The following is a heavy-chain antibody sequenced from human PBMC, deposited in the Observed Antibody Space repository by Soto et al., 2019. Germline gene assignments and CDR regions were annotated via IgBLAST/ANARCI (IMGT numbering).Heavy chain of an antibody. CDR1: GFSLSSTRVA. Sequence: QITLKESGPTLVKPTQTLTLTCTFSGFSLSSTRVAVGWIRQPPGKALEWLALIYWDDDKRYSPFLKSRLTITKYTSKNQVVLTMPNMDPVDTATYYCAHSVVAGLGYYFDYWGQGTLVTVSS. CDR2: IYWDDDK. CDR3: AHSVVAGLGYYFDY. V-gene: IGHV2-5*02. J-gene: IGHJ4*02. D-gene: IGHD6-19*01.